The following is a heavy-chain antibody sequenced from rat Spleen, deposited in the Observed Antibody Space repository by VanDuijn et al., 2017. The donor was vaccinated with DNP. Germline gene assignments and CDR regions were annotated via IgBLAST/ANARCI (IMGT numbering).Heavy chain of an antibody. D-gene: IGHD1-12*02. CDR2: ISYDGGIT. CDR3: ARHYYDGSYYFDY. CDR1: GFTFSNYY. J-gene: IGHJ2*01. Sequence: EVQLVESGGGLVQPGRSLKLSCAASGFTFSNYYMAWVRQAPTKGLEWVAYISYDGGITNYGDSVKVRFTISRDNAKNTLYLQMDSLRSEDTATYYCARHYYDGSYYFDYWGQGVMVTVSS. V-gene: IGHV5-25*01.